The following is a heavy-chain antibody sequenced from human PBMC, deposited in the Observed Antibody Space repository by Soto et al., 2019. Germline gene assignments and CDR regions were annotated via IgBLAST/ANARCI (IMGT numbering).Heavy chain of an antibody. Sequence: TSETLSLTCAVYGGSFSGYYWSWIRQPPGKGLEWIGEINHRGSTNYNPSLKSRVTISIDTSNNQFSLKLSSVTAADTAVYYCARGGRITGTTGLLDYWGQGTLVTVSS. CDR3: ARGGRITGTTGLLDY. V-gene: IGHV4-34*01. CDR1: GGSFSGYY. CDR2: INHRGST. D-gene: IGHD1-20*01. J-gene: IGHJ4*02.